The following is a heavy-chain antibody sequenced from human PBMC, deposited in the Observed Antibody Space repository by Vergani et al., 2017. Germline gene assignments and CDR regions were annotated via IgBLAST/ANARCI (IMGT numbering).Heavy chain of an antibody. CDR1: GFSLSRFW. Sequence: EVQLVESGGGLVQPGGSLRLSCAASGFSLSRFWMSWVRQAPETGLEWVAHISPDGSATSYVDSVKGRFTISRDNAKNTLYLQVRSLRLEDTGVYHCVRDRGLCAGGRCYTEAWDYWGQGTPVTVSS. CDR3: VRDRGLCAGGRCYTEAWDY. V-gene: IGHV3-7*01. CDR2: ISPDGSAT. D-gene: IGHD2-2*02. J-gene: IGHJ4*02.